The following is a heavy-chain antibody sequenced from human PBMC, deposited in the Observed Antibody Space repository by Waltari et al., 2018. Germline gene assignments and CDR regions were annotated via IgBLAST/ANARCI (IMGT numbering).Heavy chain of an antibody. V-gene: IGHV3-30*01. J-gene: IGHJ5*02. CDR2: ISYDGSSN. CDR3: AGGEVVADVWT. Sequence: QVQLVESGGSVVQPGRSLGPSCATSGFTFSSYLFHWVRQATGKVLEWVAIISYDGSSNYYADSVKGRFTISRDASKKTLYLQMNSLRPDDTALYFCAGGEVVADVWTWDQGTLVTVSS. D-gene: IGHD2-15*01. CDR1: GFTFSSYL.